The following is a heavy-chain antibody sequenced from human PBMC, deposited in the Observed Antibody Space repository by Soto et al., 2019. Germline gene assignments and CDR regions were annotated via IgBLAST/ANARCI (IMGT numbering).Heavy chain of an antibody. D-gene: IGHD1-7*01. CDR3: AGTTSHYWYYMDV. CDR2: TYYRTRWYY. V-gene: IGHV6-1*01. J-gene: IGHJ6*03. CDR1: GDSVSSNSAS. Sequence: SQTLSLTCVISGDSVSSNSASWNWIRQSPSRGLEWLGRTYYRTRWYYDYAVSVRSRITVNPDTSKNQFSLQLTSVTPEDTAVYYCAGTTSHYWYYMDVWGKGTTVTVSS.